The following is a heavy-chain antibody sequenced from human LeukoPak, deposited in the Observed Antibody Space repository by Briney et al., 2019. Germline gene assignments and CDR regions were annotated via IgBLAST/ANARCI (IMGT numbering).Heavy chain of an antibody. CDR1: NVSITSSAYY. CDR3: ARRKETGKGPNWFDP. Sequence: SETLSLTCTVSNVSITSSAYYWAWIRQSPGKGLEWIGNIYYTTNTYYNPSLKSRVTISVDTSKNQFSLKLSSVTAEDTAVYYCARRKETGKGPNWFDPWGQGTLVTVSS. J-gene: IGHJ5*02. V-gene: IGHV4-39*01. CDR2: IYYTTNT. D-gene: IGHD1-1*01.